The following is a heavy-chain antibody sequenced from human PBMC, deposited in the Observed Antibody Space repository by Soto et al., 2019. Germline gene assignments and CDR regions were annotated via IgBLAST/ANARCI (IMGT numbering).Heavy chain of an antibody. CDR2: ISWNSGNI. J-gene: IGHJ4*02. CDR3: VRSKGGYSYGTPFDY. Sequence: EVPLEESGGALVQPGRSLRLSCAASGFTFDDYAMHWVRQVLGKGLEWVSSISWNSGNIGYADSVKGRFTTSRDNAMNSLYLQMNSLRPEYTALYYCVRSKGGYSYGTPFDYWGQGTLVTVSS. CDR1: GFTFDDYA. V-gene: IGHV3-9*01. D-gene: IGHD5-18*01.